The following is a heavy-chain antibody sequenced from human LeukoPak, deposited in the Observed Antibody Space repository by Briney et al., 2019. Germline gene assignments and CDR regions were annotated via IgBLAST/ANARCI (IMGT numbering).Heavy chain of an antibody. CDR2: INPNSGGT. CDR3: ARGVVARITDFDY. CDR1: GYTFTGYY. J-gene: IGHJ4*02. D-gene: IGHD5-24*01. Sequence: ASVKVSCKASGYTFTGYYMHWVRQAPGQGLEWMGWINPNSGGTNYAQKFQGRVTMTRDTSISTAYMELSRLRSDDTAVYYCARGVVARITDFDYWGQGTLVTVSS. V-gene: IGHV1-2*02.